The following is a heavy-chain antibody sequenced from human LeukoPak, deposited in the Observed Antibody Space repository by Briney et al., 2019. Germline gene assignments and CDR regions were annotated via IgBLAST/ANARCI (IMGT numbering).Heavy chain of an antibody. CDR1: GYTFTSYD. CDR2: MNPNSGNT. D-gene: IGHD6-13*01. V-gene: IGHV1-8*01. CDR3: ASRRVGSSSPRSFDY. Sequence: ASVKLSCKASGYTFTSYDINWVRQATGQGLEWMGWMNPNSGNTGYAQKFQGRVTMTRNTSISTAYMELSSLRSEDTAVYYCASRRVGSSSPRSFDYWGQGTLVTVSS. J-gene: IGHJ4*02.